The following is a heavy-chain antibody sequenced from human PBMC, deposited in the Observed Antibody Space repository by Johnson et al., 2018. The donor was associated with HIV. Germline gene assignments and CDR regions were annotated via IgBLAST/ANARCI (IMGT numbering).Heavy chain of an antibody. V-gene: IGHV3-74*02. D-gene: IGHD5-24*01. Sequence: VQLVESGGGLVQPGGSLRLSCAASGFTFSSYWMHWVRRAPGKGLVWVSHINSDGSSTSYADSVKGRFTISRDNAKNTLYLQMNSLRAEDTAVYYCARACRDGYTCDAFDIWGQGTMVTVSS. CDR2: INSDGSST. J-gene: IGHJ3*02. CDR1: GFTFSSYW. CDR3: ARACRDGYTCDAFDI.